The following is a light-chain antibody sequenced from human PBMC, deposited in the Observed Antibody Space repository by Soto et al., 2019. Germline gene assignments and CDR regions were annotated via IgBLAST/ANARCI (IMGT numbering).Light chain of an antibody. V-gene: IGKV4-1*01. Sequence: DVVMTQSPDSLAVSLGERATIKCKAGQSLFGSANNKNYLAWYQQKPGQPPKLLISWASTRESGVPDRFSGRGSETNFTLTISSLTAEDVAVYYCQQYHRIPETFGQGTRLEIK. J-gene: IGKJ2*01. CDR2: WAS. CDR3: QQYHRIPET. CDR1: QSLFGSANNKNY.